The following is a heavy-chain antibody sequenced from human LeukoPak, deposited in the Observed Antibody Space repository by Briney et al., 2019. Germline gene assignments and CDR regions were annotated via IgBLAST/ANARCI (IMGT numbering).Heavy chain of an antibody. CDR2: ISGGGGAT. CDR3: AKDQSSSPHYFDY. V-gene: IGHV3-23*01. CDR1: GFTFSSYA. D-gene: IGHD6-13*01. J-gene: IGHJ4*02. Sequence: GGSLRLSCAASGFTFSSYAMSWVRQAPRRGLEWVSAISGGGGATYYADSVKGRFTISRDNSKNTLYLQMNSLRAEDTAVYYCAKDQSSSPHYFDYWGQGILVTVSS.